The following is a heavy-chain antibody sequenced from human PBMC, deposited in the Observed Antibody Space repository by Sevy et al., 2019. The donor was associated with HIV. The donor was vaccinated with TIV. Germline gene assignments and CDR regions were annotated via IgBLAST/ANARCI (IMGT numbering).Heavy chain of an antibody. D-gene: IGHD3-16*01. CDR3: AGGDSTMITDLEG. J-gene: IGHJ4*02. V-gene: IGHV3-53*01. Sequence: GGSLRLSCAASGLTLTTTGMSWVRQAPGKGLEWVAGVTRDGTTYYADSVRDRVTLSRDNSKNTLYLQLNSLSADDTAVFYRAGGDSTMITDLEGWGKASLVTVSS. CDR2: VTRDGTT. CDR1: GLTLTTTG.